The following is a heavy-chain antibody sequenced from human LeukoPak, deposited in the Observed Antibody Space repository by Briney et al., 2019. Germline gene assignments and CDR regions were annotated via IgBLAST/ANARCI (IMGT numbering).Heavy chain of an antibody. CDR1: GFTFSSYA. CDR2: ISGSGGST. J-gene: IGHJ6*03. D-gene: IGHD5-12*01. Sequence: HPGGSLRLSCAASGFTFSSYAMSWVRQAPGKGLEWVSAISGSGGSTYYADSVKGRFTISRDNSKNTLYLQMNSLRAEDTAVYYCARNRGYSGYDYYYYYMDVWGKGTTVTVSS. CDR3: ARNRGYSGYDYYYYYMDV. V-gene: IGHV3-23*01.